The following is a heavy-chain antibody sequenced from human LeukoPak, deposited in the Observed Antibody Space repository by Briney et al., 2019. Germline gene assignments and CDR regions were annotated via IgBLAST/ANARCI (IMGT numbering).Heavy chain of an antibody. Sequence: GGSLRLSCAASGFTFSSYWMSWVRQAPGKGLEWVANIKQDGSEKYYVDSVKGRFTISRDNAKNSLYLQMNSLRAEDTAVYYCARFNDPYSSGWYSSPNDYWGQGTLVTVSS. CDR3: ARFNDPYSSGWYSSPNDY. J-gene: IGHJ4*02. D-gene: IGHD6-19*01. CDR2: IKQDGSEK. V-gene: IGHV3-7*01. CDR1: GFTFSSYW.